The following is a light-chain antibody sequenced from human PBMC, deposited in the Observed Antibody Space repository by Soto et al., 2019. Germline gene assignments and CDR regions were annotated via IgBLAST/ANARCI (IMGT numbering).Light chain of an antibody. CDR2: AAS. V-gene: IGKV1-39*01. Sequence: DIQMTQSPSSLSAYVGDRVTITCRASQSISTYLNWYQQKPGRAPKLLIYAASSLQSGVPSKFSGSGSGTDFTLTISSLQPGDFGTYYSHQSITIPHTLGQGTTVEIK. CDR3: HQSITIPHT. J-gene: IGKJ1*01. CDR1: QSISTY.